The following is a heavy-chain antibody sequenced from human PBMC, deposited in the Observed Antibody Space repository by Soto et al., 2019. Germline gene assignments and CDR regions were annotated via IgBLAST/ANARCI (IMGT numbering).Heavy chain of an antibody. CDR1: GFTFSSYG. CDR3: VRRLTTTVTAMGY. J-gene: IGHJ4*02. V-gene: IGHV3-30*03. D-gene: IGHD4-17*01. Sequence: GGSLRLSCAASGFTFSSYGMHWVRQAPGKGLEWVAVISYDGSNKYYTDSVKGRFTISRDNSRNTVYLQVNSLRVEDTAVYYCVRRLTTTVTAMGYWGQGTPVTVSS. CDR2: ISYDGSNK.